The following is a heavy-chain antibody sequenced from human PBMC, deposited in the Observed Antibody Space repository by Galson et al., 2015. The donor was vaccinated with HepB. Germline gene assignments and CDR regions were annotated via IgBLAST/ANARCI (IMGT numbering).Heavy chain of an antibody. J-gene: IGHJ6*02. CDR1: GFTFSSYA. CDR2: ISGSGGST. V-gene: IGHV3-23*01. Sequence: SLRLSCAASGFTFSSYAMSWVRQAPGKGLEWVSAISGSGGSTYYADSVKGRFTISRDNSKNTLYLQMNSLRAEDTAVYYCAREASYYDSSGYPFLRMDVWGQGTTVAVSS. CDR3: AREASYYDSSGYPFLRMDV. D-gene: IGHD3-22*01.